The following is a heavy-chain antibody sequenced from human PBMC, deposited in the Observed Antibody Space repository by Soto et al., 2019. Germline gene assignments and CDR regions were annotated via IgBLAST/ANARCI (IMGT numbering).Heavy chain of an antibody. D-gene: IGHD2-21*02. V-gene: IGHV1-69*06. CDR3: ARPGRYGGNSWVLDY. J-gene: IGHJ4*02. CDR1: GGTFSSYA. Sequence: QVQLVQSGAEVKKPGSSVKVSCKASGGTFSSYAISWVRQAPGQGLEWMGGIIPIFGTANYAQKFQGRVTINADKSTSTAYMEVSSLRSEDTAVYYCARPGRYGGNSWVLDYWGQGTLVTVSS. CDR2: IIPIFGTA.